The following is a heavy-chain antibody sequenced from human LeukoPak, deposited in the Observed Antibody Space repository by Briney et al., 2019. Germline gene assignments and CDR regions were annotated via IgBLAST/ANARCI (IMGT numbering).Heavy chain of an antibody. V-gene: IGHV3-9*01. CDR2: ISWNSGSI. CDR3: AESSGRDILTGYNAFDI. J-gene: IGHJ3*02. D-gene: IGHD3-9*01. CDR1: GFTFDDYA. Sequence: PGRSLRLSCAASGFTFDDYAMHWVRQAPGKGLEGVSGISWNSGSIGYADSVKGRFTISRDNAKNFLYLQMNSLRAEDTALYYCAESSGRDILTGYNAFDIWGQGTMVTVSS.